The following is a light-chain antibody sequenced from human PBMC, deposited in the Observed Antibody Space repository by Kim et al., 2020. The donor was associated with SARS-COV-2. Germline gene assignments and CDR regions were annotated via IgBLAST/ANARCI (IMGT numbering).Light chain of an antibody. V-gene: IGLV3-21*04. CDR1: KIGSKS. J-gene: IGLJ2*01. CDR2: YDS. CDR3: QAWDSSSEHVV. Sequence: SYELTQPPSVSVAPGKTARITCGGNKIGSKSVHWYQQKPGQAPVLVICYDSDRTSGIPERFSGSNSGNTATLTISRVEAGDEADYYCQAWDSSSEHVVFG.